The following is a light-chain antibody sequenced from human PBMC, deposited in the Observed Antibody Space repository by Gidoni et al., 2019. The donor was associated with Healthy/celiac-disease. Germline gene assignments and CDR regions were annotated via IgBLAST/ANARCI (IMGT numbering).Light chain of an antibody. CDR3: AAWDDSLSGQV. CDR1: SSNIGSNY. V-gene: IGLV1-47*01. CDR2: RNN. Sequence: QSVLTQPPSASGTPGQRVTISCSGSSSNIGSNYVYWYQQLPGTAPKRLIYRNNQRPSGVPDRFSGSKSGNSASLAIRGLRSEDEADYYCAAWDDSLSGQVFGTGTKVTVL. J-gene: IGLJ1*01.